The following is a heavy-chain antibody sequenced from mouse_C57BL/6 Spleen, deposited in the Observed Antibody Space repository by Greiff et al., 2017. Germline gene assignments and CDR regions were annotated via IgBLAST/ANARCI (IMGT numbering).Heavy chain of an antibody. CDR3: ARKEYDYDGWFAY. CDR1: GYAFSSYW. D-gene: IGHD2-4*01. CDR2: IYPGDGDT. J-gene: IGHJ3*01. V-gene: IGHV1-80*01. Sequence: VQLQQSGAELVKPGASVKISCKASGYAFSSYWMNWVKQRPGKGLEWIGQIYPGDGDTNYNGKFKGKATLTADKSSSTAYMQLSSLTSEDSAVYFCARKEYDYDGWFAYWGQGTLVTVSA.